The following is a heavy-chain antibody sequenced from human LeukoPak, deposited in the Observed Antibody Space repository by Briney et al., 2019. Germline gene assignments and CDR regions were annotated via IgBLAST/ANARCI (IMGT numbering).Heavy chain of an antibody. CDR2: LYSGGST. V-gene: IGHV3-66*04. Sequence: PGGSLRLSCAASGFTVSNNYMSWVRQAPGKGLEWVSVLYSGGSTYYADSVKGRFTISRDNSKNTLYLQMNSLRAEDTAVYYCARHRGYCSSTSCCPYYFDYWAREPWSPSPQ. CDR3: ARHRGYCSSTSCCPYYFDY. J-gene: IGHJ4*02. CDR1: GFTVSNNY. D-gene: IGHD2-2*01.